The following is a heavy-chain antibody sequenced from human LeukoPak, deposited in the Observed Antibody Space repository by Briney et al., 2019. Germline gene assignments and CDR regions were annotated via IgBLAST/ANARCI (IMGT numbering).Heavy chain of an antibody. J-gene: IGHJ5*02. CDR1: GGTFSSYA. CDR2: ISTPSGQT. CDR3: AGTGAYYGWFDP. Sequence: GASVKVSCKASGGTFSSYAISWVRQAPGQGLEWMGWISTPSGQTEYSQKFQGRVTITRDTSASTAYLEVDSLRSEDTAVYYCAGTGAYYGWFDPWGQGTLVTVSS. D-gene: IGHD3-3*01. V-gene: IGHV1-3*04.